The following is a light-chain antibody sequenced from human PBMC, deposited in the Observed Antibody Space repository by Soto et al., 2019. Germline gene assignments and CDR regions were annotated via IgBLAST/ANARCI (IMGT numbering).Light chain of an antibody. CDR1: SSDVGSYNY. Sequence: QSALTQPASVSGSPGQSIAISCTGTSSDVGSYNYVCWYQHHPGKAPKMMIYDVSNRPSGVSNRFSGSKSGNTASLTISGLQAEDEDDYYCASYTGSSTPYVFGTGTTLTVL. V-gene: IGLV2-14*03. CDR2: DVS. J-gene: IGLJ1*01. CDR3: ASYTGSSTPYV.